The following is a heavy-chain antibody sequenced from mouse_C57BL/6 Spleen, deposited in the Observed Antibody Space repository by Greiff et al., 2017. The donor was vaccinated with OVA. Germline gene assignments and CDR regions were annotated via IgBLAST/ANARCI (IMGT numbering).Heavy chain of an antibody. V-gene: IGHV1-80*01. CDR1: GYAFSSYW. Sequence: VKLQESGAELVKPGASVKISCKASGYAFSSYWMNWVKQRPGKGLEWIGQIYPGDGDTNYNGKFKGKATLTADKSSSTAYMQLSSLTSEDSAVYFCARSYGSSSYAMDYWGQGTSVTVSS. D-gene: IGHD1-1*01. J-gene: IGHJ4*01. CDR2: IYPGDGDT. CDR3: ARSYGSSSYAMDY.